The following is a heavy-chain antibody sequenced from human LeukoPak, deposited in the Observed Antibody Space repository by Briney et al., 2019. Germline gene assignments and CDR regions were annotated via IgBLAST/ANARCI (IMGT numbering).Heavy chain of an antibody. CDR3: ARDDTAMALDY. D-gene: IGHD5-18*01. J-gene: IGHJ4*02. CDR1: GGSISSSSYY. Sequence: SETLSLTCTVSGGSISSSSYYWGWIRQPPGKGLEWIGYIYYSGSTNYNPSLKSRVTISVDTSKNQFSLKLSSVTAADTAVYYCARDDTAMALDYWGQGTLVTVSS. CDR2: IYYSGST. V-gene: IGHV4-61*05.